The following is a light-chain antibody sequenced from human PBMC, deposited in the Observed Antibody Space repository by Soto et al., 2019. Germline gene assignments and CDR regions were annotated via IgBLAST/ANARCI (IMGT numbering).Light chain of an antibody. CDR2: EVS. CDR1: TTDIGSYNF. V-gene: IGLV2-14*01. J-gene: IGLJ3*02. Sequence: SALTQPASVSGSPGQSITMSCTGSTTDIGSYNFVSWYQQHAGKAPKLVLYEVSNRPSGVSSRFSGSKSGNSASLTISGLQPEDEAHYFCSSYAATSTLVFGGGTKLTVL. CDR3: SSYAATSTLV.